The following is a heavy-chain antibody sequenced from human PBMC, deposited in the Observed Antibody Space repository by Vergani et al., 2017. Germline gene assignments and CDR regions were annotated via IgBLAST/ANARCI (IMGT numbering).Heavy chain of an antibody. J-gene: IGHJ5*02. CDR3: AGDSASLSCWFDP. Sequence: QVQLQESGPGLVKPSQTLSLTCTVSGGSISSGSYYWNWIRQPAGKGLEWIGRIYTSGSSNYNPSLKSRVTISVDTSKNQFSLKLSSVTAADTAVYYCAGDSASLSCWFDPWGQGTLVTVSS. CDR2: IYTSGSS. CDR1: GGSISSGSYY. V-gene: IGHV4-61*02. D-gene: IGHD3-16*02.